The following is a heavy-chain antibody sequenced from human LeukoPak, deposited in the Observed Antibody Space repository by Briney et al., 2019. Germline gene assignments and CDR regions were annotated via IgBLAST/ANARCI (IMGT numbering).Heavy chain of an antibody. CDR1: GYTFTSYY. Sequence: ASVKVSCKASGYTFTSYYMHWVRQAPGQGLEWMGIINPSGGSTSYAQKFQGRVTMTRDMSTSTVYMELSSLRSEDTAVYCCARELHDFWSGYYRGLGYYYYYYMDVWGKGTTVTVSS. CDR3: ARELHDFWSGYYRGLGYYYYYYMDV. J-gene: IGHJ6*03. D-gene: IGHD3-3*01. V-gene: IGHV1-46*01. CDR2: INPSGGST.